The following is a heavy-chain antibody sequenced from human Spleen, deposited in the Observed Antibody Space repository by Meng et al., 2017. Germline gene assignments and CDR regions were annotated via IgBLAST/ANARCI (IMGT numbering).Heavy chain of an antibody. V-gene: IGHV4-34*01. Sequence: QWRLQPWGAGLLRPSETLSLTVAVHGGSFRGYYWSWIRQPPGKGLEWIGEINHSGSTNYNPSLKSRVTISVDTSKNQFSLKLSSVTAADTAVYYCARGWWLATSNSNWFDPWGQGTLVTVSS. J-gene: IGHJ5*02. CDR1: GGSFRGYY. CDR3: ARGWWLATSNSNWFDP. CDR2: INHSGST. D-gene: IGHD6-19*01.